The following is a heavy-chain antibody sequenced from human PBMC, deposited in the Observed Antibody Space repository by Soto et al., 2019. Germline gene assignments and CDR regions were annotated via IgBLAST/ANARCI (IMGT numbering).Heavy chain of an antibody. V-gene: IGHV1-69*02. CDR3: ASSVTVTYYYYYYMDV. CDR1: GGTFSSYT. J-gene: IGHJ6*03. D-gene: IGHD4-17*01. CDR2: IIPILGIA. Sequence: ASVKVSCKASGGTFSSYTISWVRQAPGQGLEWMGRIIPILGIANYAQKFQGRVTITADKSTSTAYMELSSLRSEDTAVYYCASSVTVTYYYYYYMDVWGKGTTVTVSS.